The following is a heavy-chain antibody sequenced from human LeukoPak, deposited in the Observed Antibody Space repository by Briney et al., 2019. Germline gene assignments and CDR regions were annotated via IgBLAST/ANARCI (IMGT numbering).Heavy chain of an antibody. CDR3: ARGARIAADYFDY. J-gene: IGHJ4*02. V-gene: IGHV4-39*01. CDR2: IYYSGST. D-gene: IGHD6-25*01. Sequence: SETLSLTCTVSGGSISSSSYYWVWIRQPPGKGLEWIGSIYYSGSTYYNPSLKSRVTISVDTSKSQFSLKLSSVTAADTAVYYCARGARIAADYFDYWGQGTLVTVSS. CDR1: GGSISSSSYY.